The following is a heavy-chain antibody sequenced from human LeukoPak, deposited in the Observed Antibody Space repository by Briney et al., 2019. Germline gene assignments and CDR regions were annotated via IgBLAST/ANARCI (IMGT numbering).Heavy chain of an antibody. CDR1: GFTFSSYW. CDR3: LTVVETTIAAFDI. V-gene: IGHV3-74*01. D-gene: IGHD1-26*01. Sequence: GGSLRLSCAASGFTFSSYWMHWVRQVPGKGLVWVSRIGSDGSSTSFADSVKGRFTISRDNAKNTLYLQMNSLRAEDTAVYYCLTVVETTIAAFDIWGQGTMVTVSS. J-gene: IGHJ3*02. CDR2: IGSDGSST.